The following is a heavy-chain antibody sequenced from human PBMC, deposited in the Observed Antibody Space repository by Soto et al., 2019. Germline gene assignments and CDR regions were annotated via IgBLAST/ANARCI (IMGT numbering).Heavy chain of an antibody. CDR1: GYSISTYW. V-gene: IGHV3-7*01. CDR3: AALGAALGESSGY. CDR2: VKQDGSEE. Sequence: GGSLRLSCAASGYSISTYWMSWVRQAPGKGLEWVANVKQDGSEEYYVDSVKGRFTISRDNAKNSLYLQMNSLRAEDTAVYYCAALGAALGESSGYWDQGTLVTVSS. J-gene: IGHJ4*02. D-gene: IGHD3-16*02.